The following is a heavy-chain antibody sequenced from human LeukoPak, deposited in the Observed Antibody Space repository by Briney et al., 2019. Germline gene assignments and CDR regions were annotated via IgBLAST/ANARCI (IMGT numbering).Heavy chain of an antibody. V-gene: IGHV1-2*02. Sequence: ASVKVSCKASGYTFTGYYMHWVRQAPGQGLEWMGWINPNSGGTNYAQKLQGRVTMTTDTSTSTAYMELRSLRSDDTAVYYCARFRSSSWYRDYYYYGMDVWGQGTTVTVSS. CDR3: ARFRSSSWYRDYYYYGMDV. CDR1: GYTFTGYY. D-gene: IGHD6-13*01. CDR2: INPNSGGT. J-gene: IGHJ6*02.